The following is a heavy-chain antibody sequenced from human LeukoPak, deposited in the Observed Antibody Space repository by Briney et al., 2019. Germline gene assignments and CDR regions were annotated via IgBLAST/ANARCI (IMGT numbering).Heavy chain of an antibody. Sequence: GASVKVSCKAPGYTFTSYGISWVRQAPGQGLEWMGWISAYNGNTNYAQKLQGRVTMTTDTSTSTAYMELRSLRSDDTAVYYCARGLDSGYDYYYYYYMDVWGKGTTVTVSS. CDR2: ISAYNGNT. J-gene: IGHJ6*03. V-gene: IGHV1-18*01. CDR3: ARGLDSGYDYYYYYYMDV. CDR1: GYTFTSYG. D-gene: IGHD5-12*01.